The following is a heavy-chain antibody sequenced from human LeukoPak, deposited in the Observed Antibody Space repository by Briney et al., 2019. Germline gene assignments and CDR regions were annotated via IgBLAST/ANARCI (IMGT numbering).Heavy chain of an antibody. D-gene: IGHD4-17*01. V-gene: IGHV3-48*01. Sequence: GGSLRLSCAASGFTFNTYSMNWVRQAPGKGLEWVSYISDSSGTIYYADSVKGRFTISRDNAKNSLYPQMNSLRAEDTAVYYCARGPYGDYVDALDYWGQGTLVTVSS. J-gene: IGHJ4*02. CDR3: ARGPYGDYVDALDY. CDR2: ISDSSGTI. CDR1: GFTFNTYS.